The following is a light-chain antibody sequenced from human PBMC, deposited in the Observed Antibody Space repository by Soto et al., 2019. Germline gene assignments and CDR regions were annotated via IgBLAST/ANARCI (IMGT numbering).Light chain of an antibody. CDR2: GAS. CDR3: QQYGSSPYT. Sequence: EIMLTQSPGTLSLSPGERATLSCRASQSVRNSYLAWYQQKPGQAPRLLIYGASGRATGIPDKFSGSGSGTDFTLTISRLEPEDFAVYYCQQYGSSPYTFGQGTKLEI. V-gene: IGKV3-20*01. J-gene: IGKJ2*01. CDR1: QSVRNSY.